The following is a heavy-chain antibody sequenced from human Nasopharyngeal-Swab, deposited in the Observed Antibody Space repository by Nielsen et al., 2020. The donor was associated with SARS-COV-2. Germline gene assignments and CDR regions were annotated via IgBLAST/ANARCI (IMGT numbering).Heavy chain of an antibody. V-gene: IGHV1-46*01. D-gene: IGHD2-2*01. CDR1: GYIFSNYY. J-gene: IGHJ6*02. CDR3: ARRGRCSGSSCDMDV. Sequence: ASVKVSCKASGYIFSNYYIHWVRQAPGQGLEWLGVSNPTGDTNYAQKFQGRVTMTRDTSTSTVFMDLSSLRSEDTAVYYCARRGRCSGSSCDMDVWGQGTTVTVSS. CDR2: SNPTGDT.